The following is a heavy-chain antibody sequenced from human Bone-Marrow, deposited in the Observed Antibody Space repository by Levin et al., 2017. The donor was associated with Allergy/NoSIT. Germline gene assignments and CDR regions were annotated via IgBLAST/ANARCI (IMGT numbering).Heavy chain of an antibody. J-gene: IGHJ4*02. Sequence: GESLKISCVASGFIFSTSEMNWVRQAPGKGLEWVSYIRRASGTSIYYADSVRGRFTISRDNARNSLYLEMNNLRAEDTGIYYCTRALRYWGQGTLVTVSS. CDR2: IRRASGTSI. V-gene: IGHV3-48*03. CDR3: TRALRY. CDR1: GFIFSTSE.